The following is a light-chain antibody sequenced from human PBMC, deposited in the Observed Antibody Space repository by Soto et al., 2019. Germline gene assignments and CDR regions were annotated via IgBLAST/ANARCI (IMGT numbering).Light chain of an antibody. CDR1: QSIRNY. V-gene: IGKV3-11*01. CDR2: DAS. Sequence: EVVLTQSPATLSLSPGERATLSCRASQSIRNYLAWYQQKPGQAPRLLIYDASNRATGIPARFSGSGSGTDFILTISSLEPEDCAIYYCQQYYTWPITFGGGTKVDI. CDR3: QQYYTWPIT. J-gene: IGKJ4*01.